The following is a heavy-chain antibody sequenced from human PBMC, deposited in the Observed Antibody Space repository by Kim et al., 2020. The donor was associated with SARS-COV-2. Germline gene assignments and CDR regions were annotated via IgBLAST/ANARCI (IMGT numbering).Heavy chain of an antibody. CDR3: TRPVITYYYYGLDF. J-gene: IGHJ6*02. D-gene: IGHD3-16*01. V-gene: IGHV3-74*01. CDR2: INSNSSST. CDR1: GFIFSSNC. Sequence: GGSLRLSCAASGFIFSSNCMNWVRQAPGKGLVWVSCINSNSSSTCYADSVKGRFTISRDNAKNTLYLQMNSLRAEDTAVYYCTRPVITYYYYGLDFWGQG.